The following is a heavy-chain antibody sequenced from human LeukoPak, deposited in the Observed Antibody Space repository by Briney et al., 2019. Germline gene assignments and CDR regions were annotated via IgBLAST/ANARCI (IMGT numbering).Heavy chain of an antibody. J-gene: IGHJ6*02. D-gene: IGHD2-15*01. CDR1: GFTVSSNY. CDR2: IYSGGST. CDR3: ARAPGFPWYYYGMDV. V-gene: IGHV3-66*01. Sequence: GGSLRLSCAASGFTVSSNYMSWVRQAPGKGLEWVSVIYSGGSTYYADSVKGRFTISRDNYKNKLFLQMNSLRAEDTAVYYCARAPGFPWYYYGMDVWGQGTTVTVSS.